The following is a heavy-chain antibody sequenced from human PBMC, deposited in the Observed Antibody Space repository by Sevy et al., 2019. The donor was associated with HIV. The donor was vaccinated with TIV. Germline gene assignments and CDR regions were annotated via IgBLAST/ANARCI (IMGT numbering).Heavy chain of an antibody. Sequence: SETLSLTCAVYGGSFSGYYWSWSRQPPGKGLEWIGEINHSGGTNYNPCLKSRVTISVDTSKNQFSLKLNSVTAADTAVYYCARHCTGSSCSHAFDIWGQGTMVTVSS. D-gene: IGHD2-15*01. V-gene: IGHV4-34*01. J-gene: IGHJ3*02. CDR3: ARHCTGSSCSHAFDI. CDR1: GGSFSGYY. CDR2: INHSGGT.